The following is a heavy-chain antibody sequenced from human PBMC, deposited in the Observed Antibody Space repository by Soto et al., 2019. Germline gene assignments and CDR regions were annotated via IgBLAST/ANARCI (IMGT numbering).Heavy chain of an antibody. Sequence: VASVKVSCKASGFTFTSSAVQWVRQARGQRLEWIGWIVVGSGNTNYAQKFQERVTITRDMSTTTAYMEMISLRSEDTAVYYCAAAPYYDILTGYYRLDYWGQGTLVTVSS. CDR3: AAAPYYDILTGYYRLDY. CDR2: IVVGSGNT. V-gene: IGHV1-58*01. D-gene: IGHD3-9*01. J-gene: IGHJ4*02. CDR1: GFTFTSSA.